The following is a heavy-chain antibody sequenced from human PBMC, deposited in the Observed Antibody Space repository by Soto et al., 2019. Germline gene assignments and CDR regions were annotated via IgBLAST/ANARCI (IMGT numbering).Heavy chain of an antibody. CDR1: GGSFSGYY. Sequence: SETLSLTCAVYGGSFSGYYWSWIRQPPGKGLEWIGEINHSGSTNYNPSLKSRVTISVDTSKNQFSLKLSSVTAADTAVYYCAKYSRGSGSYLYYYYYGMDVWGQGTTVTVSS. V-gene: IGHV4-34*01. J-gene: IGHJ6*02. CDR2: INHSGST. CDR3: AKYSRGSGSYLYYYYYGMDV. D-gene: IGHD3-10*01.